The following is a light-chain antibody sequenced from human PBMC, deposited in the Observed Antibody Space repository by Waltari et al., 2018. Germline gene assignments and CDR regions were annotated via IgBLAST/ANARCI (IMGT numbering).Light chain of an antibody. CDR1: ALPKQY. CDR3: QSADSSGTYRV. J-gene: IGLJ3*02. CDR2: KDS. V-gene: IGLV3-25*03. Sequence: SHELTQPPSVSVSPGQTARITCPGDALPKQYAYWYQQKPGQAPVLVIYKDSERPSGIPERFSGSSSGTTVTLTISGVQAEDEADYYCQSADSSGTYRVFGGGTKLTVL.